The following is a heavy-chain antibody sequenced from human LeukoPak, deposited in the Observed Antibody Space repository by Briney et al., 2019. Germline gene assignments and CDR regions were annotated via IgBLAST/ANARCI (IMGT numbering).Heavy chain of an antibody. J-gene: IGHJ4*02. CDR1: GASVRNYY. Sequence: ETPSLTCRVSGASVRNYYWSWIRPSPRTGLELIGFCDYSGSTNYNPSLNCRVTTSIDTSMHQLSLTLVSVTAADTAVYFCAMHHYGGPKLRLDFWGLGVLVTVSS. CDR3: AMHHYGGPKLRLDF. CDR2: CDYSGST. D-gene: IGHD2-21*01. V-gene: IGHV4-59*08.